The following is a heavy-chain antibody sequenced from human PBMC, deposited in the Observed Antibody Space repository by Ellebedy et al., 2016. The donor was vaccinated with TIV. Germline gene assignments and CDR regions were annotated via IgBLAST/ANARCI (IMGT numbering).Heavy chain of an antibody. V-gene: IGHV3-23*01. J-gene: IGHJ4*02. D-gene: IGHD6-25*01. CDR3: AKDRSSGGFLGYHFDF. CDR1: GFTFSNSA. CDR2: ISAGGTNT. Sequence: GGSLRLXCAASGFTFSNSAMSWVRQAPGKGLEWVSTISAGGTNTYYADSLKGHFTISRDFSNNMLYLQMGNLRADDTAVYYCAKDRSSGGFLGYHFDFWGQGTLVTVSS.